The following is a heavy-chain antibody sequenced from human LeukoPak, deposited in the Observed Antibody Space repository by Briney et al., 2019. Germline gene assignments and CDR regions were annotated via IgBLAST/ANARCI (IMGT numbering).Heavy chain of an antibody. V-gene: IGHV1-69*01. Sequence: SVKVSCKASGGTFSSYAISWVRQAPGQGLEWMGGIIPIFGTANYAQKFQGRVTTTADESTSTAYMELSSLRSEDTAVYYCARRGPFWSGYLAVYYYYYGMDVWGQGTTVTVSS. CDR3: ARRGPFWSGYLAVYYYYYGMDV. CDR1: GGTFSSYA. CDR2: IIPIFGTA. D-gene: IGHD3-3*01. J-gene: IGHJ6*02.